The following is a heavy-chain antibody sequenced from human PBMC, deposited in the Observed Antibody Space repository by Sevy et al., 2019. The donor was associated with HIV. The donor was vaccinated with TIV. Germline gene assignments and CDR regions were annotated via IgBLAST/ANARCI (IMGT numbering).Heavy chain of an antibody. D-gene: IGHD3-3*01. J-gene: IGHJ6*02. CDR1: GFTFSSYA. V-gene: IGHV3-30-3*01. Sequence: GGSLRLSCAASGFTFSSYAMHWVRQAPGKGLEWVAVISYDGSNKYYADSVKGRFTISRDNSKNTLYLQMNSLRAEDTAVYYCARDIGYYDFWSGYYLSYYYYGMDAWGQGTTVTVSS. CDR2: ISYDGSNK. CDR3: ARDIGYYDFWSGYYLSYYYYGMDA.